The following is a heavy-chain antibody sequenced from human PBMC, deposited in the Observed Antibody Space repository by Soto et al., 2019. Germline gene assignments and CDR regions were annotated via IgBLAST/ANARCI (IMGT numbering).Heavy chain of an antibody. Sequence: GGSLRLSCEASGVTFSRVSMNWGRQVPGKGLEWVASISSASSETWYADSVKGRFIISRDNAQNSLFLQMNTLRPEDSAIYYRERVAYWGPGTPVTVSS. CDR3: ERVAY. J-gene: IGHJ4*02. CDR2: ISSASSET. CDR1: GVTFSRVS. V-gene: IGHV3-21*01.